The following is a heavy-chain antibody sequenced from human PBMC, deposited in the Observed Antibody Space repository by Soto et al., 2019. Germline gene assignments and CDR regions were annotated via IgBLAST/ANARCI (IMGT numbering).Heavy chain of an antibody. J-gene: IGHJ5*02. CDR2: ISSSSSYI. CDR1: GFTFSSYS. CDR3: ARDGSGSYLWFDP. Sequence: PVGSLRLSCAASGFTFSSYSMNWVRQAPGKGLEWVSSISSSSSYIYYADSVKGRFTISRDNAKNSLYLQMNSLRAEDTAVYYCARDGSGSYLWFDPWGQGTLVTVSS. D-gene: IGHD3-10*01. V-gene: IGHV3-21*01.